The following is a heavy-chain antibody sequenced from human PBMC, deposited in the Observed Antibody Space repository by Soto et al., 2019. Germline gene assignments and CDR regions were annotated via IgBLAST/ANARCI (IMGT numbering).Heavy chain of an antibody. CDR1: GDSVISATYY. CDR2: IYYDGGT. V-gene: IGHV4-61*01. CDR3: ARVLPGIAAAYDAFDV. D-gene: IGHD6-13*01. J-gene: IGHJ3*01. Sequence: PSETLSLTCTVSGDSVISATYYWSWIRQPPGKGLEWIGYIYYDGGTTYNSSLKSRVTISTDTSRSQLSLQLTSATPADTAVYYRARVLPGIAAAYDAFDVWGQGTMVTVSS.